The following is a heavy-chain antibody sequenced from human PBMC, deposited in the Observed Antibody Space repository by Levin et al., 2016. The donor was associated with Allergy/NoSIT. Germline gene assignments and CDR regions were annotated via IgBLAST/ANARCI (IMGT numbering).Heavy chain of an antibody. J-gene: IGHJ6*02. CDR3: ARDASQGSSNSGAMDV. D-gene: IGHD4-11*01. CDR2: ISSGSRSI. CDR1: GFTLSTYG. V-gene: IGHV3-48*04. Sequence: GESLKISCSASGFTLSTYGMNWVRQAPGRGLEWVSYISSGSRSIYYADSMKGRFTISRDNAKNSLYLQMNSLRAEDTAMYYCARDASQGSSNSGAMDVWGQGTTVTVSS.